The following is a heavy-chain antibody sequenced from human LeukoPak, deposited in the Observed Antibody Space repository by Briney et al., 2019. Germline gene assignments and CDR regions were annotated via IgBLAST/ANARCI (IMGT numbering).Heavy chain of an antibody. D-gene: IGHD3-10*01. CDR2: IYHSGST. CDR3: AREAYYYGSGSQFVKYFQH. V-gene: IGHV4-39*07. CDR1: GGSIRSADYY. Sequence: KPSETLSLTCTVSGGSIRSADYYWGWIRQSPGKGLEWIGSIYHSGSTYYNPSLQSRATKSVDTSKNQFSLKLNYVTAADTAVYYCAREAYYYGSGSQFVKYFQHWGQGTLVTVSS. J-gene: IGHJ1*01.